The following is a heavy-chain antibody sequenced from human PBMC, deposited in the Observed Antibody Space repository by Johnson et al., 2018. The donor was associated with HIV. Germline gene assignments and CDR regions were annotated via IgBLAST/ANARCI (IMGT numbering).Heavy chain of an antibody. CDR2: IGTAGDT. CDR3: ARGVVEQGRGSGWTSRAVDI. V-gene: IGHV3-13*01. Sequence: VQLVESGGGLVQPGGSLRLSCAASGFTFSSYDMHWVRQATGKGLEWVSVIGTAGDTYYPGSVKGRFTISRENAKNSLHLQRNSLRAGDKAVYYGARGVVEQGRGSGWTSRAVDIGGQGTMVTVSA. J-gene: IGHJ3*02. CDR1: GFTFSSYD. D-gene: IGHD6-19*01.